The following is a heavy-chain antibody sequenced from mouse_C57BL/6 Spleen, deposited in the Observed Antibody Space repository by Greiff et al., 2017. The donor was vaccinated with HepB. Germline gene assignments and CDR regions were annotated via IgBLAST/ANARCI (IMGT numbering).Heavy chain of an antibody. CDR1: GYTFTSYW. J-gene: IGHJ4*01. Sequence: QVQLQQPGAELVRPGTSVKLSCKASGYTFTSYWMHWVKQRPGQGLEWIGVIDPSDSYTNYNQKFKGKATLTVDTSSSTAYMQLSSLTSEDSAVYYCARRRNSNYGGNYAMDYWGQGTSVTVSS. D-gene: IGHD2-5*01. CDR2: IDPSDSYT. CDR3: ARRRNSNYGGNYAMDY. V-gene: IGHV1-59*01.